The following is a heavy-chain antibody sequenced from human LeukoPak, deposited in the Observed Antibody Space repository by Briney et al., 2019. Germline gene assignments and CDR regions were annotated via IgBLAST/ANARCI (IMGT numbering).Heavy chain of an antibody. D-gene: IGHD3-22*01. CDR1: GFTFSSYS. V-gene: IGHV3-21*04. CDR3: AKSMIVVVPFDY. CDR2: ISSSSSYI. J-gene: IGHJ4*02. Sequence: PGGSLRLSCAASGFTFSSYSMNWVRQAPGKGLEWVSSISSSSSYIYYADSVKGRFTISRDNSKNTLYLQMNSLRAEDTAVYYCAKSMIVVVPFDYWGQGTLVTVSS.